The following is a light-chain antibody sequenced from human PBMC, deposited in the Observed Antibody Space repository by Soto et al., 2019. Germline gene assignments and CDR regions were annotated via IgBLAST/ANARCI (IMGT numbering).Light chain of an antibody. Sequence: QSALTQPRSVSGSPGQSVTISCTGTSSDVGGYDFVSWYQQHPGKAPKLMISDVSKRPSGVPDRFSGSKSGNTASLTISGLQADDEADYYCCSYGGSYTWVFGGGTKVTVL. V-gene: IGLV2-11*01. J-gene: IGLJ3*02. CDR2: DVS. CDR3: CSYGGSYTWV. CDR1: SSDVGGYDF.